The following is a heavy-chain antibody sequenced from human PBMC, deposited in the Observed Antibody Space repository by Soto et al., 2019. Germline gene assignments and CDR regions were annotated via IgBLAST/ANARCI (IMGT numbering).Heavy chain of an antibody. V-gene: IGHV3-74*01. J-gene: IGHJ4*02. D-gene: IGHD4-17*01. CDR1: GFTFSSHW. Sequence: EVQMVESGGGLVQPGGSLILSCAASGFTFSSHWMHWVRQAPGKGLVWVSHINGDGSSTTYADSVKGRFTSSRDNAKNTLYLQMNSLRAEDTAVYYCARDPPGEGIDYWGQGTLVTVSS. CDR2: INGDGSST. CDR3: ARDPPGEGIDY.